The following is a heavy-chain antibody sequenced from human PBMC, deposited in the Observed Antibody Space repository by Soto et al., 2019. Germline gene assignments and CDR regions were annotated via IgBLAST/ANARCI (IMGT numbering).Heavy chain of an antibody. V-gene: IGHV4-59*01. J-gene: IGHJ3*02. CDR2: IYYSGST. Sequence: SETLSLTCTVSGGSISSYYWSWIRQPPGKGLEWIGYIYYSGSTNYNPSLKSRVTISVDTSKNQFSLKLSSVTAADTAVYYCGRDRGYCSGGSCYSSAFDIWGQGTMVTVSS. CDR3: GRDRGYCSGGSCYSSAFDI. D-gene: IGHD2-15*01. CDR1: GGSISSYY.